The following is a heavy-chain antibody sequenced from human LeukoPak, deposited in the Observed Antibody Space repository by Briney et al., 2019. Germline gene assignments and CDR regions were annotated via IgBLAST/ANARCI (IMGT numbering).Heavy chain of an antibody. V-gene: IGHV1-24*01. CDR1: GYTLTELS. J-gene: IGHJ6*02. CDR2: FDPEDGET. CDR3: ATDHATKVGATRYYYYYYGMDV. Sequence: ASVKVSCKVSGYTLTELSMHWVRQAPGKGLEWMGGFDPEDGETICAQKFQGRVTMIEDTSTDTAYMELSSLRSEDTAVYYCATDHATKVGATRYYYYYYGMDVWGQGTTVTVSS. D-gene: IGHD1-26*01.